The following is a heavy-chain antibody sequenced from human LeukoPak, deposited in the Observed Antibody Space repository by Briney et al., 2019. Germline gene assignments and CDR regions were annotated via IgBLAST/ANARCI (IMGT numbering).Heavy chain of an antibody. Sequence: SETLSLTCPVSAASISSYYWSWIRQPPGKGLEWIGYIYYSGSTRYNPSLKRRVTISVDTSKNQFSLKLSTVTAADTAVYYCARVGILRVPSNWFDPWGQGTLVTVSS. V-gene: IGHV4-59*01. CDR1: AASISSYY. CDR3: ARVGILRVPSNWFDP. CDR2: IYYSGST. D-gene: IGHD3-3*01. J-gene: IGHJ5*02.